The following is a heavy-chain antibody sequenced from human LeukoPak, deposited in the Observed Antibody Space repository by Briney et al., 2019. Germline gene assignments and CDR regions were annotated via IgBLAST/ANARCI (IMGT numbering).Heavy chain of an antibody. CDR3: ARDVGH. J-gene: IGHJ4*02. CDR2: ISYDGSNK. CDR1: GFTFSSYA. V-gene: IGHV3-30-3*01. D-gene: IGHD2-15*01. Sequence: PGRSLRLSCAASGFTFSSYAMHWVRQAPGKGLEWVAVISYDGSNKYYADSVKGRFTISRDNSKNTLYLQMNSLRAEDTAVYYCARDVGHWGQGTLVTVSS.